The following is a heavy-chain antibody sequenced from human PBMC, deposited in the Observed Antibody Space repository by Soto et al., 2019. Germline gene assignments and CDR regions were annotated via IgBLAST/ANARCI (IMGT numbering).Heavy chain of an antibody. D-gene: IGHD3-3*01. J-gene: IGHJ6*02. V-gene: IGHV4-34*01. CDR1: GGSFSGYY. CDR3: ARDRKTYYDFWSGYSGYYYGMDV. Sequence: SETLSLTCAVYGGSFSGYYWSWIRQPPGKGLEWIGEINHSGSTNYNPSLKSRVTISVDTSKNQFSLKLSSVTAADTAVYYCARDRKTYYDFWSGYSGYYYGMDVWGQGTMVTVSS. CDR2: INHSGST.